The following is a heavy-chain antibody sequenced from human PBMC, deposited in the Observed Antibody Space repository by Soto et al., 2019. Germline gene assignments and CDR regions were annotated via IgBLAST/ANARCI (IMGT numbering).Heavy chain of an antibody. J-gene: IGHJ4*02. D-gene: IGHD7-27*01. CDR2: IYNGGST. CDR3: TRGPSGDKVDY. Sequence: QVQLQESGPGLLKPLETLSLTCTVSGGSISSVEYQWSWIRQAPDKGLEWIGNIYNGGSTYSNPSLKGRVTISIDTSKNQFSLKVSSVSDADTAVYYCTRGPSGDKVDYWGQGTLVNVSS. V-gene: IGHV4-30-4*01. CDR1: GGSISSVEYQ.